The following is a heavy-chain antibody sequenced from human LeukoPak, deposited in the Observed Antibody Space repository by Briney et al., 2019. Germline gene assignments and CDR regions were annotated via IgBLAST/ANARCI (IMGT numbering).Heavy chain of an antibody. D-gene: IGHD3-22*01. V-gene: IGHV4-34*01. CDR2: INHSGST. Sequence: SETLSLTCAVYGGSFSGYYWSWIRQPPGKGLEWIGEINHSGSTNYNPSLRSRVTISVDTSKNQFSLKLSSVTAADTAVYYCASAMIVVAPYYFDYWGQGTLVTVSS. J-gene: IGHJ4*02. CDR1: GGSFSGYY. CDR3: ASAMIVVAPYYFDY.